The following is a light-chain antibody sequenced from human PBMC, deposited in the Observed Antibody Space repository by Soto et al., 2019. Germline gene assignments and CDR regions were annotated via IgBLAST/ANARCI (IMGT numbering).Light chain of an antibody. J-gene: IGLJ1*01. Sequence: QSVLTQPPSVSGAPGQRVTISCTGSSSNIGAGYDVHWYQQLLGTAPKLLIYGNSNRPSGVPDRFSGSKSGTSASLAITGLQAEDEADYYCQSYDSSLSGFYVFGTGTKVPVL. CDR2: GNS. CDR1: SSNIGAGYD. V-gene: IGLV1-40*01. CDR3: QSYDSSLSGFYV.